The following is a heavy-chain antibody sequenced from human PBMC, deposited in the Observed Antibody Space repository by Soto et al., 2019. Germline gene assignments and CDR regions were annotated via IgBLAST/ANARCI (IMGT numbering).Heavy chain of an antibody. Sequence: PGESLKISCKGSGYSFTSYWISWVRQMLGKGLEWMGRIDPSDSYTNYSPSFQGHVTISADKSISTAYLQWSSLKASDTAMYYCARLPWYDSSGPSGVDYWGQGTLVTVSS. CDR2: IDPSDSYT. D-gene: IGHD3-22*01. CDR3: ARLPWYDSSGPSGVDY. J-gene: IGHJ4*02. V-gene: IGHV5-10-1*01. CDR1: GYSFTSYW.